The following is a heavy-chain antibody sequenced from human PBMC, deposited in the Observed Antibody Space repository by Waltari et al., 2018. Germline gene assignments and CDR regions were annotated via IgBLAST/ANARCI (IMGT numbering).Heavy chain of an antibody. V-gene: IGHV4-59*01. CDR2: VSFSGNT. J-gene: IGHJ4*02. Sequence: QVQLQESGPGLVKPSETLSLTCAVSGGPISDYYWSWVRLPPGKALEWIGYVSFSGNTKYNPSLKSRVSISVDTTKNQFSLRLTSLTAVDTAVYYCARDRLGYLDYWGQGTPVTVSS. CDR3: ARDRLGYLDY. D-gene: IGHD3-16*01. CDR1: GGPISDYY.